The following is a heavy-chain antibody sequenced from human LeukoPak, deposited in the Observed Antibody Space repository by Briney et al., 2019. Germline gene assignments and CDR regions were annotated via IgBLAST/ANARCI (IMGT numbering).Heavy chain of an antibody. CDR3: ARDPSGSWQWFDY. CDR1: GYTFTSYY. Sequence: ASVKVSCKASGYTFTSYYMHWVRQAPGQGLEWMGVINPNGGSTTYAQKFQGRVTMTRDRSTTTVYMELSSLRSEDTAVYYCARDPSGSWQWFDYWGQGTLVTASS. V-gene: IGHV1-46*01. CDR2: INPNGGST. D-gene: IGHD1-26*01. J-gene: IGHJ4*02.